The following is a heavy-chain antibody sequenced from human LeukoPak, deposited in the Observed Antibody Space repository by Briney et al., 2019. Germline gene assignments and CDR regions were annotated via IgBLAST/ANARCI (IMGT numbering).Heavy chain of an antibody. V-gene: IGHV4-39*01. CDR2: IYYSGST. CDR3: AQGDYYDSSGYYSLSPDYYYYGMDV. J-gene: IGHJ6*02. Sequence: SETLSLTCTVSGGSISSSSYYWGWIRQPPGKGLEWIGSIYYSGSTYYNPSLKSRVTISVDTSKNQFSLKLSSVTAADTAVYYCAQGDYYDSSGYYSLSPDYYYYGMDVWGQGTTVTVSS. CDR1: GGSISSSSYY. D-gene: IGHD3-22*01.